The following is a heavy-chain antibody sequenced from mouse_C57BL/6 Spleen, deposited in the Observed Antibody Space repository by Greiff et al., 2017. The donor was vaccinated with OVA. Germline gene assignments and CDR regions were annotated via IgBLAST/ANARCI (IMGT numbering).Heavy chain of an antibody. D-gene: IGHD1-1*02. CDR2: INPGNGST. V-gene: IGHV1-55*01. CDR3: ARCYGMYFDD. CDR1: GYTFTSYW. J-gene: IGHJ1*03. Sequence: QVQLQQSGAELVKPGASVKMSCKASGYTFTSYWMTWVKQRPGQGLEWIGDINPGNGSTNYNEKFKGKATLTVDTSSSTAYMQLSSQTYEDSAVYYSARCYGMYFDDWGKGTTVTVAS.